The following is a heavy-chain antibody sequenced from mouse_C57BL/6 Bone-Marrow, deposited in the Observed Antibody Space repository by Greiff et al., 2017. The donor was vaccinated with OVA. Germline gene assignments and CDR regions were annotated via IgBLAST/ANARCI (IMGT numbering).Heavy chain of an antibody. Sequence: QVQLQQPGAELVRPGSSVKLSCKASGYTFTSYWMHWVKQRPIQGLEWIGNIDPSDSETHYNQKFKDKATLTVDKSSSTAYMQLSSLTSEDSAVYYCALGELMTTVVAPYYAMDYWGQGTSVTVSS. CDR2: IDPSDSET. CDR3: ALGELMTTVVAPYYAMDY. J-gene: IGHJ4*01. D-gene: IGHD1-1*01. V-gene: IGHV1-52*01. CDR1: GYTFTSYW.